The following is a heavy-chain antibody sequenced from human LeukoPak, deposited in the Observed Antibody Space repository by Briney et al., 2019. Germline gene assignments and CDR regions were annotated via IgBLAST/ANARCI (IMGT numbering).Heavy chain of an antibody. CDR3: AGGVFTMVRGVISNWFDP. D-gene: IGHD3-10*01. CDR1: GGTFSSYA. Sequence: GASVKVSCKASGGTFSSYAISWVRQAPGQGLEWMGRIIPIFGTANYAQKFQGRVTITADKSTSTAYMELSSLRSVDTAVYYCAGGVFTMVRGVISNWFDPWGQGTLVTVSS. CDR2: IIPIFGTA. J-gene: IGHJ5*02. V-gene: IGHV1-69*06.